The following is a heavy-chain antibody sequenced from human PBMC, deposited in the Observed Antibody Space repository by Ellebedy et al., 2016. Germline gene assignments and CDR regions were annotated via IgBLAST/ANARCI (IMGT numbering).Heavy chain of an antibody. V-gene: IGHV3-21*01. D-gene: IGHD3-9*01. Sequence: GGSLRLSCAASGFTFSNAWMNWVRQAPGKGLEWVSSISSSSSYIYYADSVKGRFTISRDNAKNSLYLQMNSLRDEDTAVYYCARGRAGADVLTGPYDYWGQGTLVAVSS. CDR1: GFTFSNAW. CDR3: ARGRAGADVLTGPYDY. J-gene: IGHJ4*02. CDR2: ISSSSSYI.